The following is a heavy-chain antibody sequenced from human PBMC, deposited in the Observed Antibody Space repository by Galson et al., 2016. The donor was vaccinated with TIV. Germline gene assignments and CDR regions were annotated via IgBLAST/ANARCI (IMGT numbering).Heavy chain of an antibody. CDR3: ARSPSRGYYWSIDY. D-gene: IGHD3-22*01. J-gene: IGHJ4*02. CDR2: IWYDGSNK. CDR1: GFTFSSYG. V-gene: IGHV3-33*01. Sequence: SLRLSCAASGFTFSSYGMHWVRQAPGKGLEWMAVIWYDGSNKYYADSVKGRFTISRDNSKNTLDLQMNSLRAEDTAVYYCARSPSRGYYWSIDYWGQGTLVTVSS.